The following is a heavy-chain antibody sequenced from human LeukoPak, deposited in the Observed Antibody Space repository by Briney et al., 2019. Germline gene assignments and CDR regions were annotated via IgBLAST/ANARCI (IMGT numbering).Heavy chain of an antibody. D-gene: IGHD2/OR15-2a*01. J-gene: IGHJ3*02. CDR1: GFTFSSYG. Sequence: GGSLRLSCAASGFTFSSYGVHWVRQAPGKGLEWVSFIRYDGTSKFYADSVKGRFTISRDNSKNTLYLQMNSLRAEDTAVYYCAKNGNTFDIWGQGTTVTVS. CDR2: IRYDGTSK. V-gene: IGHV3-30*02. CDR3: AKNGNTFDI.